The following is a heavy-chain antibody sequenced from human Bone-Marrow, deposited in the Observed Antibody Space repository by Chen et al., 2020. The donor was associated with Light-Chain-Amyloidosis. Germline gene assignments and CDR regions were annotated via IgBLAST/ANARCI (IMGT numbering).Heavy chain of an antibody. CDR2: ISAYNGNT. J-gene: IGHJ3*02. CDR1: GNTFTSYG. Sequence: QVQLVQSGAEVKKPGASVQVSCKASGNTFTSYGISWVRQAPGQGLEWMGWISAYNGNTKYAQKLQGRVTMTTDTSTSTAYMELRSLRSDDTAVYYCASRAQYCSSTSCYDIWGQGTMVTVSS. CDR3: ASRAQYCSSTSCYDI. V-gene: IGHV1-18*01. D-gene: IGHD2-2*01.